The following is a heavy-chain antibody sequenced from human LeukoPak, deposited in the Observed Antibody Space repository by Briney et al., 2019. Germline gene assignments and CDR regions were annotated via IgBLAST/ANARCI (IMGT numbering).Heavy chain of an antibody. V-gene: IGHV1-2*02. D-gene: IGHD6-13*01. CDR2: INPNSGGT. CDR1: GYTFTGYY. CDR3: ARAFAAAARREPENWFYP. J-gene: IGHJ5*02. Sequence: ASVKVSCKASGYTFTGYYMHRVRQAPGQGLEWMGWINPNSGGTNYAQKFQGRVTMTRDTSISTAYMELSRLRSDDTAVYYCARAFAAAARREPENWFYPWGQGTLVTVSS.